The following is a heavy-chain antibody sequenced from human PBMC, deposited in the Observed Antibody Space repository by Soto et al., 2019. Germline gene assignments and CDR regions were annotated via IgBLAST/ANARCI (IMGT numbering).Heavy chain of an antibody. CDR1: GYTFTSYG. CDR3: ARERVPAAMYYFDY. CDR2: ISAYNGNT. Sequence: ASVKVSCKASGYTFTSYGISWVRQAPGQGLEWMGWISAYNGNTNYAQKLQGRVTMTTDTSTSTAYMELRSLRSWDTAVYYCARERVPAAMYYFDYWGQGTFVTVSS. V-gene: IGHV1-18*01. J-gene: IGHJ4*02. D-gene: IGHD2-2*01.